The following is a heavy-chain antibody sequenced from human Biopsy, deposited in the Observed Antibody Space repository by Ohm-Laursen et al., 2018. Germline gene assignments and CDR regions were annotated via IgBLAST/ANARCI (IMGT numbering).Heavy chain of an antibody. J-gene: IGHJ6*02. CDR1: GFTFGDAW. CDR2: INHSGRT. CDR3: VRGVDYYDPYHYYALDV. V-gene: IGHV4-34*01. D-gene: IGHD3-22*01. Sequence: LRLSCTASGFTFGDAWMSWIRQAPGKGLEWIGEINHSGRTNYNPSLKSRVTISVDTPKNQFSLKVRSVTAADTAVYYCVRGVDYYDPYHYYALDVWGQGTTVTVSS.